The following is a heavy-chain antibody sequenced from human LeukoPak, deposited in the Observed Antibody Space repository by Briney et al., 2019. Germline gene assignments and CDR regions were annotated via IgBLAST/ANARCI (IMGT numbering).Heavy chain of an antibody. V-gene: IGHV4-38-2*02. CDR3: ARDLETRGTYSVDY. D-gene: IGHD1-26*01. J-gene: IGHJ4*02. CDR2: IYHSGST. Sequence: PLETLSLTCAVSGYSISSGYYWGWIRQPLGKGLEWIGSIYHSGSTYYNPSLKSRVTISVDTSKNQFSLKLSSVTAADTALYYCARDLETRGTYSVDYWGQGTLVTVSS. CDR1: GYSISSGYY.